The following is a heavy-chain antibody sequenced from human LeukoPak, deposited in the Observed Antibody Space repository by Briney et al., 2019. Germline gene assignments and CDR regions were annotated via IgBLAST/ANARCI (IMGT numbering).Heavy chain of an antibody. Sequence: GGSLRLSCVASGFTFTSDAMNWVRQAPGKGLEWVSSTVSRGTTQYAGSVKGRFTVSRDTSKNTLYLQMNSLRADDTAVYYCAKCSTSAYTTGWCNWIDPWGQGTLVTVSS. D-gene: IGHD6-19*01. V-gene: IGHV3-23*01. CDR3: AKCSTSAYTTGWCNWIDP. CDR1: GFTFTSDA. J-gene: IGHJ5*02. CDR2: TVSRGTT.